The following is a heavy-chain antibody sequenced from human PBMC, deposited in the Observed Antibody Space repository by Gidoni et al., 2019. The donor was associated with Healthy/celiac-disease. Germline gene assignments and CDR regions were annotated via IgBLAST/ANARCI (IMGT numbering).Heavy chain of an antibody. J-gene: IGHJ4*02. CDR1: GFTFSSYG. D-gene: IGHD3-22*01. CDR2: ISYDGSNK. Sequence: QVQLVESGGGVVQPGRSLRLSCAASGFTFSSYGMHWVRQAPGKGLEWVAVISYDGSNKYYADSVKGRFTSSRDNSKNTLYLQMNSLRAEDTAVYYCAKGGLTSSGYYYYFDYWGQGTLVTVSS. CDR3: AKGGLTSSGYYYYFDY. V-gene: IGHV3-30*18.